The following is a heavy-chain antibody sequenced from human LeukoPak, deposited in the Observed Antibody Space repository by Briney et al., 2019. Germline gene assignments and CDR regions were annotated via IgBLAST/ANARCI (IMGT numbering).Heavy chain of an antibody. J-gene: IGHJ6*02. V-gene: IGHV4-30-2*01. Sequence: SQTLSLTCTVSGGSISSGGYYWSWIRQPPGKGLEWIVYIYHSGSTYYNPSLKSRVTISVDRSKNQFSLKLSSVTAADTAVYYCARDYCDYDFGRGGPIYGMDVWGQGTTVTVSS. CDR1: GGSISSGGYY. CDR2: IYHSGST. D-gene: IGHD4-17*01. CDR3: ARDYCDYDFGRGGPIYGMDV.